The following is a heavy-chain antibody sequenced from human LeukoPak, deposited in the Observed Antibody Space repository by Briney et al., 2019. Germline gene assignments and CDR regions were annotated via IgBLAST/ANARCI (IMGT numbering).Heavy chain of an antibody. CDR2: ISGSGTSV. Sequence: RAGGSLRLSCAASGFAFSSFAMSWVRQAPGKGLEWVSAISGRVSAISGSGTSVYYADAVKGRFTISRDNSKNTLFLQMNNLRAEDTAVYYCARDWNDYGDYAGAHWGQGTLVTVSS. CDR3: ARDWNDYGDYAGAH. V-gene: IGHV3-23*01. D-gene: IGHD4-17*01. J-gene: IGHJ4*02. CDR1: GFAFSSFA.